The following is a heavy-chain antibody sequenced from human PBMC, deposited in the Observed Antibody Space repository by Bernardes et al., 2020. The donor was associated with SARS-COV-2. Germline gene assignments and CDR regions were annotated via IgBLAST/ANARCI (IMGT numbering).Heavy chain of an antibody. CDR1: GFAFRSYA. Sequence: GGSLRLSCAASGFAFRSYAMTWVRQAPGKGLEWVSTISDSGGSTYYADSVKGRFTISRDNSMNSLYLQMNTLRAEDTAVYYCAKNAKYSSSSMEGWGQGSTVTVS. J-gene: IGHJ6*02. CDR3: AKNAKYSSSSMEG. V-gene: IGHV3-23*01. D-gene: IGHD6-6*01. CDR2: ISDSGGST.